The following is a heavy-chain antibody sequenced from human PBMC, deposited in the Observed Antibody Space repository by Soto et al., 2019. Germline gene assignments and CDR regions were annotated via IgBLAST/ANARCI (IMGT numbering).Heavy chain of an antibody. CDR3: ARGNYYDSSGYYDY. CDR1: GGSFSSYY. D-gene: IGHD3-22*01. Sequence: SETLSLTCTVSGGSFSSYYLSWIRQPPGKGLEWIGYIYYGGSTNYNPSLKSRVTISVDTSKNQFSLKLSSVTAADTAVYYCARGNYYDSSGYYDYWGQGTLVTVSS. V-gene: IGHV4-59*01. CDR2: IYYGGST. J-gene: IGHJ4*02.